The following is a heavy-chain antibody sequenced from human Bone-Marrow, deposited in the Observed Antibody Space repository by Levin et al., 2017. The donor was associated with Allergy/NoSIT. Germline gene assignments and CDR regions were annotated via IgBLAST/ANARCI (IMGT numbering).Heavy chain of an antibody. D-gene: IGHD2-8*02. CDR3: ARGYCPVGVCASYYFYYMDV. V-gene: IGHV1-69*13. J-gene: IGHJ6*03. Sequence: GASVKVSCKASGDTFSRYAVTWVRQAPGQGLEWMGGIIPIFGTTNYAQKFQGRVTITADGSTNTAYMELSSLRSEDTAVYYCARGYCPVGVCASYYFYYMDVWGEGTTVAVSS. CDR2: IIPIFGTT. CDR1: GDTFSRYA.